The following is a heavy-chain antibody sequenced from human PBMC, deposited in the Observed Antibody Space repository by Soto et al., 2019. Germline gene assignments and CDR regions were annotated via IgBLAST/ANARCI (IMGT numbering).Heavy chain of an antibody. V-gene: IGHV4-39*01. J-gene: IGHJ4*02. CDR2: IYYTGST. Sequence: TSETLSLTCTVSGGSISSTGHSWGWIRQPPGEGLEWIGIIYYTGSTYYNPSLKSRVTISVDTSRNQFSLKLSSVTAADTAVYYCARQNYCGTSSCYGYRGQGTLVTVSS. CDR3: ARQNYCGTSSCYGY. CDR1: GGSISSTGHS. D-gene: IGHD2-2*01.